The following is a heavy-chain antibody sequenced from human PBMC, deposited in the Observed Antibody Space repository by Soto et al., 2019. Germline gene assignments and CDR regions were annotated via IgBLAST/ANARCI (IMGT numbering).Heavy chain of an antibody. CDR1: GGSISSYY. Sequence: QVQLQESGPGLVKPSETLSLTCTVSGGSISSYYWSWIRQPPGKGLEWIGYIYYSGSTNYNASLKSRGTISVDTSMNRCSLQLSSVTAADTVVYYCARAMRGSYLRYFDYWGQGTLVTVSS. CDR2: IYYSGST. D-gene: IGHD1-26*01. V-gene: IGHV4-59*01. CDR3: ARAMRGSYLRYFDY. J-gene: IGHJ4*02.